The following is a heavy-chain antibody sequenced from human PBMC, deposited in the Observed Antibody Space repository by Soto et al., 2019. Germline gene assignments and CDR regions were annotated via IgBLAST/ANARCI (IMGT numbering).Heavy chain of an antibody. D-gene: IGHD3-3*02. CDR1: GGAISSYY. J-gene: IGHJ6*02. CDR2: VFSSGST. CDR3: ARVAFSYFGMDV. V-gene: IGHV4-4*07. Sequence: ETLSLTCSVPGGAISSYYWSWVRQPAGKGLEWIGRVFSSGSTNYNASLKSRVTMSIDTSKNEVSLTLRSVTAADTAVYYCARVAFSYFGMDVWGPGTTVTVSS.